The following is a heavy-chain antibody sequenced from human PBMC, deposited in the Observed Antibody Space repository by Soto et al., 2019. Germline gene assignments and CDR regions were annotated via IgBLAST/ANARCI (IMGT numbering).Heavy chain of an antibody. CDR1: GGTFSSYA. V-gene: IGHV1-69*06. CDR2: IIPIFGTA. J-gene: IGHJ5*02. Sequence: ASVKVSCKASGGTFSSYAISWVRQAPGQGLEWMGGIIPIFGTANYAQKFQGRVTMTADKSTSTVYMELSSLRSEDTDMYYCARSSGGNFGIIIEGTNWFAPWGQG. D-gene: IGHD1-26*01. CDR3: ARSSGGNFGIIIEGTNWFAP.